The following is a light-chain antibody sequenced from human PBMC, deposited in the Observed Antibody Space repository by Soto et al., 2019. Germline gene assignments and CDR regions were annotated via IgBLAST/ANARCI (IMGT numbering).Light chain of an antibody. J-gene: IGKJ4*01. CDR3: QQFNAYPLT. CDR1: QYISNY. Sequence: IQLTQSPSSLSASVGDRVIITCRASQYISNYVAWYQQKPGKAPKLLISVVSTLQSGVPSRFSGSGSGREFTLTITSLQPEDFATYYCQQFNAYPLTFGGGTQVEIK. V-gene: IGKV1-9*01. CDR2: VVS.